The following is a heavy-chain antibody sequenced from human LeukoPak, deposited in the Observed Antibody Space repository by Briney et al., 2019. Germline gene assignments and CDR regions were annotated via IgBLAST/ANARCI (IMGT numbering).Heavy chain of an antibody. CDR2: IYYSGST. Sequence: SETLSLTCTVSGGSISSYYWSWIRQPPGKGLEWIGYIYYSGSTNYNPSLKSRVTISVDTSKNQFSLKLSSVTAADTAVYYCARSVLRFLEWPLGYFDLWGRGTLVTVSS. CDR3: ARSVLRFLEWPLGYFDL. V-gene: IGHV4-59*01. CDR1: GGSISSYY. J-gene: IGHJ2*01. D-gene: IGHD3-3*01.